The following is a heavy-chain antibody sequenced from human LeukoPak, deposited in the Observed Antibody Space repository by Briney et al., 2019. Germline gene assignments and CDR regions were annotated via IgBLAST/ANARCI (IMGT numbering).Heavy chain of an antibody. CDR1: GGSISSGSYY. V-gene: IGHV4-61*02. Sequence: KASETLSLTCTVSGGSISSGSYYWSWIRQPAGKGLEWIGRIYTSGSTNYNPSLKSRVTISIDTSKNQFSLKLSSVTAADTAVYYCAKSSGSYYNVDFDYWGQGTLVTVSS. CDR2: IYTSGST. D-gene: IGHD3-10*01. J-gene: IGHJ4*02. CDR3: AKSSGSYYNVDFDY.